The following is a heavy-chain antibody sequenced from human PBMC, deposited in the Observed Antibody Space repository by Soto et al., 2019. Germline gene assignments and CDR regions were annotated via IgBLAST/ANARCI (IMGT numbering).Heavy chain of an antibody. CDR1: GYTFHNYG. D-gene: IGHD6-19*01. J-gene: IGHJ6*02. Sequence: ASVKVSCKASGYTFHNYGVNWVRQAPGHGLEWMGRISAYNGNTNYAQKLQGRVTMTTDTSTSTAYMELRSLRSDDTAVYYCARVPGSGWYSGGYYGMDVWGQGTTVTVSS. V-gene: IGHV1-18*01. CDR3: ARVPGSGWYSGGYYGMDV. CDR2: ISAYNGNT.